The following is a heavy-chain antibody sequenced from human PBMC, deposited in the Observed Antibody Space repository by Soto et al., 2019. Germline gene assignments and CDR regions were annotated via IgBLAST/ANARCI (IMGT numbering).Heavy chain of an antibody. CDR3: AASQFDNDAFDI. V-gene: IGHV3-23*01. D-gene: IGHD3-9*01. CDR2: ISGSGGST. CDR1: GFTFSSYA. Sequence: PGGSLRLSCAASGFTFSSYAMSWVRQAPGKGLEWVSAISGSGGSTYYADSVKGRFTISRDNSKNTLYLQMNSLRAEDTAVYYCAASQFDNDAFDIWGQGTMVTVSS. J-gene: IGHJ3*02.